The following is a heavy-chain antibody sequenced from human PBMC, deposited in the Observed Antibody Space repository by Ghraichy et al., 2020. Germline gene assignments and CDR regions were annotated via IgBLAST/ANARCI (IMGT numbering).Heavy chain of an antibody. CDR2: IYYSGST. CDR1: GGSVSSGSYY. Sequence: SETLSLTCTVSGGSVSSGSYYWSWIRQPPGKGLEWIGYIYYSGSTNYNPSLKSRVTISVDTSKNQFSLKLSSVTAADTAVYYCARDYYDSSGYSDAFDIWGQGTMVTVSS. V-gene: IGHV4-61*01. J-gene: IGHJ3*02. D-gene: IGHD3-22*01. CDR3: ARDYYDSSGYSDAFDI.